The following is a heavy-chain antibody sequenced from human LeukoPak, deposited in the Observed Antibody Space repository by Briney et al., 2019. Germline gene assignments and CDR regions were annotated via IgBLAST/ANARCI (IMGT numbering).Heavy chain of an antibody. J-gene: IGHJ1*01. CDR1: GFTFSSYA. Sequence: GGSLRLSCAASGFTFSSYAMSWVRQAPGKGLEWVSAISGSGGSTYYGDSVKGRFTISRDNSKNTLYLQMNSLRAEDTAVYYCAEVGVAAGYFQHWGQGTLVTVSS. D-gene: IGHD2-15*01. V-gene: IGHV3-23*01. CDR3: AEVGVAAGYFQH. CDR2: ISGSGGST.